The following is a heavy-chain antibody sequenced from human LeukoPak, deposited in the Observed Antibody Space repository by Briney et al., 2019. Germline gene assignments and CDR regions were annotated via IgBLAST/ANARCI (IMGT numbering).Heavy chain of an antibody. V-gene: IGHV4-59*01. D-gene: IGHD6-6*01. CDR1: GGSTSSYD. Sequence: SETLSLTCTVSGGSTSSYDWSWIRQPPGKGLDWIGYIYSGSTNYNPSLQSRVTTSVDTSKSQFSLKLSPVTAADTAVYYCARVDPDSSSTLEVFDYWGQGTLVTVSS. CDR2: IYSGST. J-gene: IGHJ4*02. CDR3: ARVDPDSSSTLEVFDY.